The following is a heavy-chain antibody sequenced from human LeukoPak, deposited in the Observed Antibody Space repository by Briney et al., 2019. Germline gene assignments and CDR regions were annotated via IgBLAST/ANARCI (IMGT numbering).Heavy chain of an antibody. V-gene: IGHV3-30*18. CDR2: ISYDGSNK. CDR1: GFTFCSYG. CDR3: AKEGI. J-gene: IGHJ3*02. Sequence: GRSLRLSCAASGFTFCSYGMHWVRQAPGKGLEWVAVISYDGSNKYYADSVKGRFTISRDNSKNTLYLQMNSLRAEDTAVYYCAKEGIWGQGTMVTVSS.